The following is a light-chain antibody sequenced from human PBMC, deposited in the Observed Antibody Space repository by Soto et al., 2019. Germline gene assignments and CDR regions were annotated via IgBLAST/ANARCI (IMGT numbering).Light chain of an antibody. CDR1: IDDVGAYNY. CDR2: DVN. V-gene: IGLV2-14*03. J-gene: IGLJ1*01. CDR3: SSYTSTYSLV. Sequence: QSALTQPASVSGSPGQSITISCTGTIDDVGAYNYVSWYQQRPGSAPQLIMYDVNNRRSGASHRFSGSKSGHTAYLTISGLQSDDEANYHCSSYTSTYSLVFGTGTKLTVL.